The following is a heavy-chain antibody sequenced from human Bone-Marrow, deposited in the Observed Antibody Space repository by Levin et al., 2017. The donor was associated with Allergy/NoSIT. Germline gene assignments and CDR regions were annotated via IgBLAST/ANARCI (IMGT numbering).Heavy chain of an antibody. CDR3: ARDLGPYDSSGYYPY. V-gene: IGHV1-18*01. CDR2: ISAHHGSA. Sequence: ASVKVSCKASGYMFNMYGISWLRQAPGQGLEWMGWISAHHGSANYAQKFQGRVTMTTDTSTSTAFLDLTSLKSDDTAVYYCARDLGPYDSSGYYPYWGQGTLVTVSS. D-gene: IGHD3-22*01. J-gene: IGHJ4*02. CDR1: GYMFNMYG.